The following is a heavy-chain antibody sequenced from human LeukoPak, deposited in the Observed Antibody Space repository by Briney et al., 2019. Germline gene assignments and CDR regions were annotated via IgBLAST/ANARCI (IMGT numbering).Heavy chain of an antibody. J-gene: IGHJ4*02. Sequence: ASVKVSCKASGYTFTGYYMHWVRQAPGQGLEWMGRINPNSGGTNYAQKFQGRVTMTRDTSISTAYMELSRLRSDDTAVYYCAGVTTSRGAALYYWGQGTLVTVSS. CDR3: AGVTTSRGAALYY. V-gene: IGHV1-2*06. CDR1: GYTFTGYY. CDR2: INPNSGGT. D-gene: IGHD6-6*01.